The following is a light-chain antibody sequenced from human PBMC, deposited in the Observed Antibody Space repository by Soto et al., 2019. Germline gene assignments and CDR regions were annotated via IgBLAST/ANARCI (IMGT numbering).Light chain of an antibody. CDR3: QHFNSYPWT. V-gene: IGKV1-5*03. J-gene: IGKJ1*01. CDR2: KTS. CDR1: QTINNW. Sequence: DILLTQSPFTLSASIGDRVTITCRTSQTINNWLAWYQQKPGKAPKLLIHKTSILESGVPSRFSGNGSGTEFTLTISSLQPDDVATYYCQHFNSYPWTFGQGTKVDIK.